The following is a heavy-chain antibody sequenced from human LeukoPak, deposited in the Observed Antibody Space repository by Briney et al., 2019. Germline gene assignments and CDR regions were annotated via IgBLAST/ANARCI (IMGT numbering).Heavy chain of an antibody. CDR3: ASGAGWESGY. CDR1: GSTSSRNF. CDR2: INQDGSEK. Sequence: GGSPRLSCAVSGSTSSRNFMSWVRQTAEKGLEWVANINQDGSEKNYVDSVKGRFTISRDNAKNSLFLQMNSLRAEDTAIYYCASGAGWESGYWGQRTLVTVSS. D-gene: IGHD1-26*01. V-gene: IGHV3-7*01. J-gene: IGHJ4*02.